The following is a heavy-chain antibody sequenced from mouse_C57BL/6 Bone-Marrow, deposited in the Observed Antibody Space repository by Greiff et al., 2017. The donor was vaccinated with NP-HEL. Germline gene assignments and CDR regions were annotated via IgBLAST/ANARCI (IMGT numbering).Heavy chain of an antibody. D-gene: IGHD2-1*01. V-gene: IGHV5-4*01. CDR1: GFTFSSYA. CDR3: ARDVYHMDY. CDR2: ISAGGSYT. Sequence: EVMLVESGGGLVKPGGSLKLSCAASGFTFSSYAMSWVRQTPEKRLEWVATISAGGSYTYYPDNVKGRFTISRDNAKNNLYLQMSHLKSEDTAMYYCARDVYHMDYWGQGTSVTVSS. J-gene: IGHJ4*01.